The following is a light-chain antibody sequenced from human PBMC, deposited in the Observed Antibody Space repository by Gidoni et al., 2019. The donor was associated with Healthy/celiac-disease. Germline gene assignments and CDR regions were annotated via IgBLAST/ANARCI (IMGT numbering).Light chain of an antibody. J-gene: IGKJ1*01. V-gene: IGKV1-39*01. CDR1: QSISSY. CDR2: AAS. Sequence: DIQMTQSPSSLSASVGDRVTITCRASQSISSYLNWYQQKPGKAPKLLIYAASSVQSRVPSRFSGSGSGTDFTLTISSLQPEDFATYYCQQGYSTPWTFGQGTKVEIK. CDR3: QQGYSTPWT.